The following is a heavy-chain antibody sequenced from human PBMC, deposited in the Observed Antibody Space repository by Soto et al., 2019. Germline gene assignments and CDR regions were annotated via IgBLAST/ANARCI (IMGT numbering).Heavy chain of an antibody. CDR2: IIPILGIA. J-gene: IGHJ6*02. CDR1: GGTFSSYT. D-gene: IGHD2-15*01. V-gene: IGHV1-69*02. CDR3: AIVRDPDVVVVAAGYYYYGMDV. Sequence: SVKVSCKASGGTFSSYTISWVRQAPGQGLEWMGRIIPILGIANYAQKFQGRVTITADKSTSTAYMELSSLRSEDTAVYYCAIVRDPDVVVVAAGYYYYGMDVWGQGTTVTVSS.